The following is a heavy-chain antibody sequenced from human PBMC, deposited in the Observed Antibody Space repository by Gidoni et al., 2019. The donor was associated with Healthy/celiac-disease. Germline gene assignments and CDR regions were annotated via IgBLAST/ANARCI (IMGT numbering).Heavy chain of an antibody. V-gene: IGHV4-59*01. CDR1: GGSISSYY. CDR3: ARSAQWLVPGWFDY. CDR2: FDYSGST. Sequence: QVQLQESGPGLVKPSETLSLTCTVSGGSISSYYCSWIRQPPGKGLEWIGYFDYSGSTNYNPSLKSRVTISVDTSKNQCSLKLSSVTAADTAVYYCARSAQWLVPGWFDYWGQGTLVTVSS. D-gene: IGHD6-19*01. J-gene: IGHJ4*02.